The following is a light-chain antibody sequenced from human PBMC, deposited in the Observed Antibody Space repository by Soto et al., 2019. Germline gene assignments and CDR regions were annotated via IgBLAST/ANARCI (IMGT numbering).Light chain of an antibody. CDR2: GAS. Sequence: EIVLTQSPATLSVSPGERVTLSCRASQSVSSNLAWYQQKPGQAPRLLMYGASTRATGIPARFSGSGSGTEFTLTISSLQSEDFAVYYRQQYINWPPLTFGPGTRLEIK. V-gene: IGKV3-15*01. CDR3: QQYINWPPLT. CDR1: QSVSSN. J-gene: IGKJ5*01.